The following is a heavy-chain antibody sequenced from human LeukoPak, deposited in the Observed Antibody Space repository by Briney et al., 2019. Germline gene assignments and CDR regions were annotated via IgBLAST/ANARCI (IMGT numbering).Heavy chain of an antibody. V-gene: IGHV4-59*01. D-gene: IGHD2-15*01. Sequence: ASETLSLTCTVSGGSISGYYWNWIRQPPGKGLEWLAYIHSSGNTRYNPSLRSRVTMSVDTSKNQFSLKLNSVTAADTAVYYCGGAGRYCSGGSCYGENWFDPWGQGTLVTVSS. J-gene: IGHJ5*02. CDR2: IHSSGNT. CDR3: GGAGRYCSGGSCYGENWFDP. CDR1: GGSISGYY.